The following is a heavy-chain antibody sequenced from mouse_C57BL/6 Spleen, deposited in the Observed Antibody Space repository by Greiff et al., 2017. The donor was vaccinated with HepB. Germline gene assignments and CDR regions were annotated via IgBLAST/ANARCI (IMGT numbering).Heavy chain of an antibody. J-gene: IGHJ4*01. CDR2: IDPSDSYT. D-gene: IGHD1-1*01. CDR1: GYTFTSYW. Sequence: VQLQQPGAELVRPGTSVKLSCKASGYTFTSYWMHWVKQRPGQGLEWIGVIDPSDSYTNYNQKFKGKATLTVDTSSSTAYMQLSSLTSEDSAVYYCARGLYYGSSPYAMDYWGQGTSVTVSS. CDR3: ARGLYYGSSPYAMDY. V-gene: IGHV1-59*01.